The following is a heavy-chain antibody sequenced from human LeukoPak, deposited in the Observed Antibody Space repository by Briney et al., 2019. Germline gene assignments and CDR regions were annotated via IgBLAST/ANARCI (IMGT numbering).Heavy chain of an antibody. CDR3: ARRDGYGAYDI. V-gene: IGHV5-51*07. CDR2: NYTGDSAT. J-gene: IGHJ3*02. D-gene: IGHD5-24*01. CDR1: GYNFTTYW. Sequence: GESLKISCRASGYNFTTYWLGWVHHMPGKGLEWVGINYTGDSATKDSTSFQGQVTISADKSISTACVQWTSLKASDTAMYDCARRDGYGAYDIWGQGTMVTVSS.